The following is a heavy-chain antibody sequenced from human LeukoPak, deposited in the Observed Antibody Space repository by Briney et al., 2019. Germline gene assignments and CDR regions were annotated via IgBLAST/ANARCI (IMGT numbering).Heavy chain of an antibody. CDR1: GFSYG. D-gene: IGHD3-10*01. CDR3: ARDGSGTWNDY. J-gene: IGHJ4*02. V-gene: IGHV1-18*01. Sequence: GASVKVSCKASGFSYGISWVRQAPGQGLEGMGWISAYHGNTNYAQKLQGRVTMTTDTSTSTAYMELRSLRSDDTAVYYCARDGSGTWNDYWGQGTLVTVSS. CDR2: ISAYHGNT.